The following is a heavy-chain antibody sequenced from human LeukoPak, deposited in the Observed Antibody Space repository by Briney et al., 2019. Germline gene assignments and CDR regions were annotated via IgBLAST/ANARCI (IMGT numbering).Heavy chain of an antibody. V-gene: IGHV3-30*03. CDR2: ISYDGSNK. J-gene: IGHJ4*02. Sequence: PGRCLRLSCAASGFTFSSYGMHWVRQAPGKGLEWVAVISYDGSNKYYADSVKGRFTISRDNSKNTLYLQMDSLRAEDTAVYYCASGWYTHFDYWGQGTLVTVSS. D-gene: IGHD6-19*01. CDR3: ASGWYTHFDY. CDR1: GFTFSSYG.